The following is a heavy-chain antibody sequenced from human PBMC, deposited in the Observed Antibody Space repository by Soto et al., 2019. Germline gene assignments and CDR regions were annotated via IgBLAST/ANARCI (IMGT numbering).Heavy chain of an antibody. CDR2: MYSSGST. CDR3: ARENGGSGSRTLDY. Sequence: QVQLQESGPGLVKPSEPLSLTCTVSGGSIGNYYWSWIRQPAGKGLEWLGRMYSSGSTNYSPSLQSRVSMSVDTSKNQFSLNLTSLTAADTAVYYCARENGGSGSRTLDYWGQGTLVTVSS. J-gene: IGHJ4*02. V-gene: IGHV4-4*07. D-gene: IGHD3-10*01. CDR1: GGSIGNYY.